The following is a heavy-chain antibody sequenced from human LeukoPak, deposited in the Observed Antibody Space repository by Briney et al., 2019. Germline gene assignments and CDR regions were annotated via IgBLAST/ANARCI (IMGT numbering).Heavy chain of an antibody. Sequence: SETLSLTCAVYGGSFSGYYWSWIRQPPGKGLEWIGEINHSGSTNYNPSLKSRVTISVDTSKNQFSLKLSSVTAADTAVYYCARRHREWELQKGFDYWGQGTLVTVSS. J-gene: IGHJ4*02. V-gene: IGHV4-34*01. CDR2: INHSGST. D-gene: IGHD1-26*01. CDR3: ARRHREWELQKGFDY. CDR1: GGSFSGYY.